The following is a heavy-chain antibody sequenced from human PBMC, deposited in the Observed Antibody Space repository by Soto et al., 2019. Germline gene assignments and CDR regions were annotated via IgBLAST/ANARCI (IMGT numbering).Heavy chain of an antibody. D-gene: IGHD3-22*01. J-gene: IGHJ3*02. V-gene: IGHV3-30*18. Sequence: QVQLVESGGGVVQPGRSLRLSCAASGFTFSSYGMHWVRQAPGKGLEWVAVISYDGSNTYYADSVKGRFTISRDNSKNTLYLQMNSLRAEDTAVYYCAKIPAGYYYDSSGYEPDAFDIWGQGTMVTVSS. CDR3: AKIPAGYYYDSSGYEPDAFDI. CDR1: GFTFSSYG. CDR2: ISYDGSNT.